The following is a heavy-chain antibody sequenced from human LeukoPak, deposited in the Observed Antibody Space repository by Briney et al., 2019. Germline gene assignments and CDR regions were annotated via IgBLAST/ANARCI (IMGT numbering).Heavy chain of an antibody. J-gene: IGHJ6*03. CDR3: ARVTSSGYYEYYYMDV. D-gene: IGHD3-22*01. V-gene: IGHV4-61*02. Sequence: SQTLSLTCTVSGGSIPSGSYYWSWIRQPAGKGLEWIGRIYTTGNTNYDPSLKSRVTISVDTSKSQFSLKLSSVTAADTAVYYCARVTSSGYYEYYYMDVWGKGTTVAISS. CDR1: GGSIPSGSYY. CDR2: IYTTGNT.